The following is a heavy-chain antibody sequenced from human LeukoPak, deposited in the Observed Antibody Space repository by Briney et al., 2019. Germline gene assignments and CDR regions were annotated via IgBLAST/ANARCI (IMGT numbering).Heavy chain of an antibody. CDR2: IYYSGST. CDR1: GGSISSSSYY. CDR3: TRRIYTGYCSSTSCSNWFDP. J-gene: IGHJ5*02. V-gene: IGHV4-39*01. Sequence: SETLSLTCTVSGGSISSSSYYWGWIRQPPGKGLEWIGSIYYSGSTYYNPSLKSRVTISVDTSKNQFSLKLSSVTAADTAVYYCTRRIYTGYCSSTSCSNWFDPWGQGTLVTVSS. D-gene: IGHD2-2*01.